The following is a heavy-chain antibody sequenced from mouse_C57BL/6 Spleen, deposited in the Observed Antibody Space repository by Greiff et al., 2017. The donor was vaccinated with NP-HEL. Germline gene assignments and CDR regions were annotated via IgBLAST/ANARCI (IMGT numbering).Heavy chain of an antibody. D-gene: IGHD4-1*01. CDR3: ARQGLGRGDY. J-gene: IGHJ4*01. CDR2: INPSNGGT. CDR1: GYTFTSYW. V-gene: IGHV1-53*01. Sequence: QVQLQQPGTELVKPGASVKLSCTASGYTFTSYWMHWVKQEPGQGLEWIGNINPSNGGTNYNEKFKSKGTLTVDKSSSTAYMQLRNLTSEDSSVYYCARQGLGRGDYWGQGTSVTVSS.